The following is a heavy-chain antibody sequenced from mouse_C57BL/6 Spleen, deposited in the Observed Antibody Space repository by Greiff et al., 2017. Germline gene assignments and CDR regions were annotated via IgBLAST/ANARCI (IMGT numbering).Heavy chain of an antibody. CDR2: IYPGSGST. V-gene: IGHV1-55*01. CDR3: ARDGYYPYYAMDY. Sequence: QVQLQQPGAELVKPGASVKMSCKASGYTFTSYWITWVKQRPGQGLEWIGDIYPGSGSTNYNEKFKSKATLTVDTSSSTAYMQLSSLTSDDSAVYYCARDGYYPYYAMDYWGQGTSVTVSS. J-gene: IGHJ4*01. D-gene: IGHD2-3*01. CDR1: GYTFTSYW.